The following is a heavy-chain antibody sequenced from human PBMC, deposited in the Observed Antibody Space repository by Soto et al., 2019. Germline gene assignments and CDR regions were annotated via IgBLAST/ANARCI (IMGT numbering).Heavy chain of an antibody. CDR1: EFTFSSYG. CDR3: ARDVFSGGPYYYYGMDV. CDR2: IWYDGSNK. V-gene: IGHV3-33*08. J-gene: IGHJ6*02. D-gene: IGHD3-16*01. Sequence: GGSLRLSCAASEFTFSSYGMNWIRQAPGKGLEWVAVIWYDGSNKYYADSVKGRFTISRDNSKNTLYLQMNSLRAEDTAVYYCARDVFSGGPYYYYGMDVWGQGTTVTVSS.